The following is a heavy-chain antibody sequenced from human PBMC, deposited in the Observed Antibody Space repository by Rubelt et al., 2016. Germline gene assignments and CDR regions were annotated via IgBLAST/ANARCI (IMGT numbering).Heavy chain of an antibody. Sequence: KPGGSLRLSCAASGFTLNNFWMGWVRQAPGKGLEWVSSISSSSSYIYYADSVKGRFTISRDNAKNSLYLQMNSLRAEDTAVYYCTTDPGRVVGATDYWGQGTLVTVSS. D-gene: IGHD1-26*01. CDR3: TTDPGRVVGATDY. CDR1: GFTLNNFW. V-gene: IGHV3-21*01. CDR2: ISSSSSYI. J-gene: IGHJ4*02.